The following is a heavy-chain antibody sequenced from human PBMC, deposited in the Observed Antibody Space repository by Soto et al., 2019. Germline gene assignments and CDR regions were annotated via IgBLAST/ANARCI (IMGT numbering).Heavy chain of an antibody. CDR3: AKDLEYSSSSYYYYYGMDV. CDR1: GFTFSSYG. CDR2: ISYDGSNE. V-gene: IGHV3-30*18. D-gene: IGHD6-6*01. J-gene: IGHJ6*02. Sequence: PGGSLRLSCAASGFTFSSYGMHWVRQAPGKGLEWVAVISYDGSNEYYADSVKGRFTISRDNSKNTLYLQMNSLRAEDTAVYYCAKDLEYSSSSYYYYYGMDVWGQGTTVTVSS.